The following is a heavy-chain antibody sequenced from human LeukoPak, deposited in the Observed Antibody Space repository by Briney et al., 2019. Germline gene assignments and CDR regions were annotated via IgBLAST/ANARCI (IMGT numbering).Heavy chain of an antibody. D-gene: IGHD3-9*01. CDR1: GGSFSGYY. J-gene: IGHJ5*02. V-gene: IGHV4-59*12. CDR3: ARDYDVLTAYPPTQLFDP. CDR2: IYYSGST. Sequence: SETLSLTCAVYGGSFSGYYWSWIRQPPGKGLEWIGYIYYSGSTHYNPSLKSRITISVDTSKNQFSLKLNSVTAADTAVYYCARDYDVLTAYPPTQLFDPWGQGTLVTVSS.